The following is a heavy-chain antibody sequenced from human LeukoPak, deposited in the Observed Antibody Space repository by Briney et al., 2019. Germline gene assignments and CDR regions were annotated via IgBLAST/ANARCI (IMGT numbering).Heavy chain of an antibody. CDR2: INHSGST. CDR3: ARGCSHGRGLFYRSAIRSAFDI. J-gene: IGHJ3*02. Sequence: PETLSLTCAVYGGSFSGYYWSWIRQPPGKGLEWIGEINHSGSTNYNPSLKSRVTISVDTSKNQFSLKLSSVTAADTAVYYCARGCSHGRGLFYRSAIRSAFDIWGQGTMVTVSS. CDR1: GGSFSGYY. V-gene: IGHV4-34*01. D-gene: IGHD5/OR15-5a*01.